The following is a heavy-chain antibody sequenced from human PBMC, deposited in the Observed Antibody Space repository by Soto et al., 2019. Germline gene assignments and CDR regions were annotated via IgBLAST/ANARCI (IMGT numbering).Heavy chain of an antibody. J-gene: IGHJ4*02. Sequence: SLRLSCAASGFTFSSYGMHWVRQAPGKGLEWVAVISYDGSNKYYADSVKGRFTISRDNSKNTPYLQMNSLRAEDTAVYYCAKDSLPGLRYFDWSSDYWGQGTLVTVSS. CDR2: ISYDGSNK. V-gene: IGHV3-30*18. CDR3: AKDSLPGLRYFDWSSDY. CDR1: GFTFSSYG. D-gene: IGHD3-9*01.